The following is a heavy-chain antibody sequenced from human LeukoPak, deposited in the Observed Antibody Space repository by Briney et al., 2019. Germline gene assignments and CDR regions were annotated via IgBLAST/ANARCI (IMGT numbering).Heavy chain of an antibody. J-gene: IGHJ4*02. Sequence: GGSLRLSCVGSGFTFRSHAMSWVRQAPEKGLEFVSGIYENGGTTYYADSVKGRLSISRDNSKNTLYLQMDSLGGEDTAVYYCAKDFRIGYSAHFDYWGQGALVTVSS. CDR2: IYENGGTT. CDR3: AKDFRIGYSAHFDY. D-gene: IGHD2-21*01. CDR1: GFTFRSHA. V-gene: IGHV3-23*01.